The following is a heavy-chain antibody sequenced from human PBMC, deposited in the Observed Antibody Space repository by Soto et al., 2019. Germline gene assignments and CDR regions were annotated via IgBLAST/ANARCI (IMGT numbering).Heavy chain of an antibody. D-gene: IGHD6-19*01. J-gene: IGHJ4*02. CDR2: ISAYDGNT. CDR1: GYTFTSYG. V-gene: IGHV1-18*01. CDR3: ARDIAVAGTEYFDY. Sequence: ASVKVSCKASGYTFTSYGISWVRQAPGQGLEWMGWISAYDGNTSYAQKLQGRVTMTTDTSTSTAYMELRSLRSDDTAVYYCARDIAVAGTEYFDYWAWEPWSPLL.